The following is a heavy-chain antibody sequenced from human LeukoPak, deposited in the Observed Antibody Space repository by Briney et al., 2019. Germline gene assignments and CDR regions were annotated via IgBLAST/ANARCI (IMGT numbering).Heavy chain of an antibody. V-gene: IGHV5-51*01. J-gene: IGHJ4*02. CDR3: ARQFRSGYDGD. D-gene: IGHD5-12*01. Sequence: GGSRQISCKGSGYSFTSYWIGWVRQVPGKGLEWMGIIYPGDSDTRYSPSFQGQVTISADKSISTAYLQWSSLKASDTAMYYCARQFRSGYDGDWGQGTLVTVSS. CDR1: GYSFTSYW. CDR2: IYPGDSDT.